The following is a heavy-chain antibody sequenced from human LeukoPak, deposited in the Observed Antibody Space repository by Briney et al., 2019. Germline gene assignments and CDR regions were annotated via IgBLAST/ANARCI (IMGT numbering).Heavy chain of an antibody. D-gene: IGHD4-17*01. J-gene: IGHJ4*02. V-gene: IGHV3-53*04. CDR2: IYSGGST. CDR1: GFTVSSNY. CDR3: ARDRYDYGDYVPFDY. Sequence: PGGSLRLSCAASGFTVSSNYMSWVRQAPGKGLEWVSVIYSGGSTYYADSVKGRFTISRHNSKNTLYLQMNSLRAEDTAVYYCARDRYDYGDYVPFDYWGQGTLVTVSS.